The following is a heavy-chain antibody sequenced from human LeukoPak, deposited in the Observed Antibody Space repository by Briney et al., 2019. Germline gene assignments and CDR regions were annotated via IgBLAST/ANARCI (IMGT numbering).Heavy chain of an antibody. CDR2: ISYDGSNK. Sequence: PGRSLRLSCAAAGFTFSSSTMHWVRQAPGKGLEWVAVISYDGSNKYYADSVKGRFTFSRDNSKNTLYLQMNSLRAEDTAMYFCARGGDDSGTYYLDYWGQGTLVTVSS. V-gene: IGHV3-30-3*01. CDR3: ARGGDDSGTYYLDY. D-gene: IGHD3-10*01. J-gene: IGHJ4*02. CDR1: GFTFSSST.